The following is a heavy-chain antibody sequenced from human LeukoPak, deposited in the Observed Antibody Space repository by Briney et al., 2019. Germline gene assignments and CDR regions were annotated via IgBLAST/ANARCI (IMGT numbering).Heavy chain of an antibody. CDR3: ARARRLRNCSSTSCYHYLTYFDY. CDR1: GGSFSGYY. CDR2: VNHSGST. J-gene: IGHJ4*02. V-gene: IGHV4-34*01. Sequence: PSETLSLTCAVYGGSFSGYYWCWIRHPPRKGLGWMWEVNHSGSTNYNPLPKSRVTISVDTSKKQFSLKLSSVTAADTAVYYCARARRLRNCSSTSCYHYLTYFDYWGQGTLVTVSS. D-gene: IGHD2-2*01.